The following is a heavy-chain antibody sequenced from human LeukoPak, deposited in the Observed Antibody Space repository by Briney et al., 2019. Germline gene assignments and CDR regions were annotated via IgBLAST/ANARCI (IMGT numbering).Heavy chain of an antibody. CDR2: IGDTGRAK. D-gene: IGHD3-16*01. CDR3: AREAAWGNWYFDH. CDR1: GFTFSRHG. Sequence: GGSLRLSCAASGFTFSRHGMPWVRQAPGKGLGWVAVIGDTGRAKYYADSVEGRFTASRDNFKNTLYLEMNSLRYDDTALYYCAREAAWGNWYFDHWGRGTLVTVSS. V-gene: IGHV3-33*08. J-gene: IGHJ2*01.